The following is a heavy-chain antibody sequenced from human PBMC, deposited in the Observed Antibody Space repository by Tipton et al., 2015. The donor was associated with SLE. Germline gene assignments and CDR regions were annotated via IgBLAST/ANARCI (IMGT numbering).Heavy chain of an antibody. J-gene: IGHJ3*02. V-gene: IGHV4-59*11. CDR1: GDSISGRY. CDR3: ARHDFWSGYFPSGGAFDI. Sequence: GLVKPSETLSLTCTVSGDSISGRYWSWIRQPPGRGLEWIGYVHYSGSTNYNPSLKSRVTISVDTSKNQFSLKLTSVTTADTAVYYCARHDFWSGYFPSGGAFDIWGQGTVVTVSS. CDR2: VHYSGST. D-gene: IGHD3-3*01.